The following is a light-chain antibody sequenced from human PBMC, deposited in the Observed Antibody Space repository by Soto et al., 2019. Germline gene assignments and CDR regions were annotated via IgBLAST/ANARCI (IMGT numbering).Light chain of an antibody. Sequence: MVLTQSPGTLSLSPGERATLSCRASQSVRSSYLAWYQQKPGQAPRLLIYCASSRATGIPDRFSGSGSGTDFTLTISRLEPEDFAVYYCQQYDSSPKTFGQGTKVEIK. J-gene: IGKJ1*01. CDR1: QSVRSSY. CDR2: CAS. CDR3: QQYDSSPKT. V-gene: IGKV3-20*01.